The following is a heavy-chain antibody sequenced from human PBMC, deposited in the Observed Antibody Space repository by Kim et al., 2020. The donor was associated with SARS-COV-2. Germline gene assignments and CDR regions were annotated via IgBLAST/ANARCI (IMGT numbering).Heavy chain of an antibody. D-gene: IGHD5-12*01. CDR3: ARDLLLRRDYYYYYGMDV. CDR2: INPNSGGT. J-gene: IGHJ6*02. V-gene: IGHV1-2*02. Sequence: ASVKVSCKASGYTFTGYYMHWVRQAPGQGLEWMGWINPNSGGTNYAQKFQGRVTMTRDTSISTAYMELSRLRSDDTAVYYCARDLLLRRDYYYYYGMDVWGQGTTVTVSS. CDR1: GYTFTGYY.